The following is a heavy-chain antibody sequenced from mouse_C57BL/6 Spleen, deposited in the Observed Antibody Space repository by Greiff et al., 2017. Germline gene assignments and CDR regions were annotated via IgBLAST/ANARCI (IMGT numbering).Heavy chain of an antibody. D-gene: IGHD2-2*01. J-gene: IGHJ4*01. CDR2: IDPSDSET. V-gene: IGHV1-52*01. CDR3: ARWLPHYLAMDY. Sequence: QVQLKQSGAELVRPGSSVKLSCKASGYTFTSYWMHWVKQRPIQGLEWIGNIDPSDSETHYNQKFKDKATLTVDQSSSTAYMQLSSLTSEDSAVYYCARWLPHYLAMDYWGQGTSVTVSS. CDR1: GYTFTSYW.